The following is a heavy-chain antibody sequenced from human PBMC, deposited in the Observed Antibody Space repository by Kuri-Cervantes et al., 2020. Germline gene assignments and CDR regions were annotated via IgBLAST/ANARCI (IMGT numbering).Heavy chain of an antibody. CDR2: ISSRGNLI. J-gene: IGHJ4*02. D-gene: IGHD3-16*01. CDR3: AKDTYVGGPGFIDY. Sequence: GESLKISCAASGFSFSDNYMTWIRQAPGKGLEWVSYISSRGNLIYYADSVKGRFTISRDNAKNSLYLQMNSLRAEDTALYYCAKDTYVGGPGFIDYWGQGTLVTVSS. CDR1: GFSFSDNY. V-gene: IGHV3-11*01.